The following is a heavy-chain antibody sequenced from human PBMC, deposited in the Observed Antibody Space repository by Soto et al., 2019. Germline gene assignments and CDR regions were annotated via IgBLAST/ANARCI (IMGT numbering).Heavy chain of an antibody. J-gene: IGHJ4*02. D-gene: IGHD1-1*01. CDR1: GFAFRTYG. CDR3: ASCTAGAAPDFDY. CDR2: IWYDASRQ. Sequence: QVQLVESGGGVVQPGRSLRLSCAASGFAFRTYGMHWFRQAPGKGLEWVALIWYDASRQYYADSVKGRYIISSDNSRNTLYLEMNSLRAEDTAVYSCASCTAGAAPDFDYWGQGTLVTVSS. V-gene: IGHV3-33*03.